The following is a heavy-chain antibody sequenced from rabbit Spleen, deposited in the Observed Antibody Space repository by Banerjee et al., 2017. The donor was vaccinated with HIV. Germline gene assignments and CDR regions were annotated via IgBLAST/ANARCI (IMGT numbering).Heavy chain of an antibody. D-gene: IGHD8-1*01. CDR2: IEGGSSGDT. V-gene: IGHV1S45*01. J-gene: IGHJ4*01. Sequence: QEQLEESGGDLVKPGASLTLTCTASGVSFSSNHYMCWVRQAPGKGLEWIACIEGGSSGDTYYASWAKGRFTISKTSSTTVTLQMTSLTAADTATYFCARDAGRGDYIDGVFNLWGPGTLVTVS. CDR3: ARDAGRGDYIDGVFNL. CDR1: GVSFSSNHY.